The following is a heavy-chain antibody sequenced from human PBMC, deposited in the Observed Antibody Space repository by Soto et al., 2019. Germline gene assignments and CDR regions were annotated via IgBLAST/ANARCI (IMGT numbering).Heavy chain of an antibody. CDR2: ISYDGSNK. CDR1: GFTFSSYG. Sequence: GGSLRLSCAASGFTFSSYGMHWVRQAPGKGLEWVAVISYDGSNKYYADSVKGRFTISRDNSKNTLYLQMNSLRAEDTAVYYCAKDPYYDILTGYYNEPGYFEYWGQGTLVNVSS. J-gene: IGHJ4*02. D-gene: IGHD3-9*01. V-gene: IGHV3-30*18. CDR3: AKDPYYDILTGYYNEPGYFEY.